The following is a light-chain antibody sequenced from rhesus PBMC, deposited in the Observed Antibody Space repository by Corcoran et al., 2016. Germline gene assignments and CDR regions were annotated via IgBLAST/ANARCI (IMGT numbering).Light chain of an antibody. Sequence: DIQMTQSPSSLSASVGDRVTITCRASQGISSWLAWYQQKPGKAPKLLYYKASSLQSGVPSRFSGSGAGTDFTLPISSPQPEDFATYYCQQYNSAPWTFGQGTKVEIK. V-gene: IGKV1-21*01. CDR1: QGISSW. J-gene: IGKJ1*01. CDR2: KAS. CDR3: QQYNSAPWT.